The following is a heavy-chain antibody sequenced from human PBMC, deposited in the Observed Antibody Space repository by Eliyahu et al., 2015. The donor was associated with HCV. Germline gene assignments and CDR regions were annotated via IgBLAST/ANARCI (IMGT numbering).Heavy chain of an antibody. Sequence: EVQLLESGGGLVQPGGSLRLSCVVSGFTFTNYDMSWVRQAPGKRLEWISSINGGGTSTYYADSVKGRFTISRDNSKNTLYLQLTSLRVEDTAVYYCAKETSGTYFDYWGQGTLVTVSS. CDR3: AKETSGTYFDY. V-gene: IGHV3-23*01. D-gene: IGHD1-26*01. CDR1: GFTFTNYD. J-gene: IGHJ4*02. CDR2: INGGGTST.